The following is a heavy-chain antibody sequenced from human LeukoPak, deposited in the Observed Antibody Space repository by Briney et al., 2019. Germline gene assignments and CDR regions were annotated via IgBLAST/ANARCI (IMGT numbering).Heavy chain of an antibody. Sequence: GGSLRLSCAASGFTFSRYWMSWVREAPGKGRERVANIKEDGSEKYYVDSVKGRFTISRDNAENSLYLQMNSLRAEDTAVYYCASGEDYDSSGYRYFDYWGQGTLVTVSS. V-gene: IGHV3-7*01. CDR2: IKEDGSEK. CDR3: ASGEDYDSSGYRYFDY. D-gene: IGHD3-22*01. CDR1: GFTFSRYW. J-gene: IGHJ4*02.